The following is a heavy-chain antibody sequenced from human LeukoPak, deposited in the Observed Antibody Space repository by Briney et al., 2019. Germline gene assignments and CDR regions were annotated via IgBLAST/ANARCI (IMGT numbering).Heavy chain of an antibody. CDR3: ATLTLEWFSRRWFDP. D-gene: IGHD3-3*01. CDR1: GYTLTELS. CDR2: FDPEDGET. J-gene: IGHJ5*02. V-gene: IGHV1-24*01. Sequence: GASVKVSCKVSGYTLTELSMHWVRQAPGKGLEWMGGFDPEDGETIYAQKFQGRVTMTEDTSTDTAYMELSSLRSEDTAVYYCATLTLEWFSRRWFDPWGQGTLVTVSS.